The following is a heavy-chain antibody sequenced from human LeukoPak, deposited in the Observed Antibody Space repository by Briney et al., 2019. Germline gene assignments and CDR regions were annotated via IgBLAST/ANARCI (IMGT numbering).Heavy chain of an antibody. CDR2: FDPEDGET. CDR3: ARTRYCSGGSCYSEKRNWFDP. Sequence: ASVKVSCKVSGYTLNKLSMHWVRQAPGKGLEWMGGFDPEDGETIYAQKFQGRVTMTRNTSISTAYMELSSLRSEDTAVYYCARTRYCSGGSCYSEKRNWFDPWGQGALVTVSS. J-gene: IGHJ5*02. D-gene: IGHD2-15*01. V-gene: IGHV1-24*01. CDR1: GYTLNKLS.